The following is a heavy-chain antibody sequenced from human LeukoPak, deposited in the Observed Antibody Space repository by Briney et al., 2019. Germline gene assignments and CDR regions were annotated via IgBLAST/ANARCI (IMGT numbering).Heavy chain of an antibody. D-gene: IGHD3-10*01. V-gene: IGHV3-23*01. CDR1: GFTFTSYA. Sequence: GGSLRLSCAASGFTFTSYAMGWVRQAPGKGLEWVSVISGSGGNTYYADSVKGRFTISRGNPENALYLQMYSLRAEDTAVYYCAKEFSGLARGAEYWGQGTLVTVSS. J-gene: IGHJ4*02. CDR3: AKEFSGLARGAEY. CDR2: ISGSGGNT.